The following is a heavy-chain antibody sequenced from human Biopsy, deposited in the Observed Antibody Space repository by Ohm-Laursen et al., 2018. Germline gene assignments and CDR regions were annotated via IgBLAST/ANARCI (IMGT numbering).Heavy chain of an antibody. D-gene: IGHD2-21*02. CDR2: VDPEEGQR. Sequence: ASVNVSCKVSGDRFTEFSIHWVRQAPGKGLEWMGGVDPEEGQRTYAQKFQGRLTMTEDTSADTAYMELRGLRSEDAAVYYCAADSENCGGDCYIYWGQGTQVTVSS. CDR1: GDRFTEFS. V-gene: IGHV1-24*01. CDR3: AADSENCGGDCYIY. J-gene: IGHJ4*02.